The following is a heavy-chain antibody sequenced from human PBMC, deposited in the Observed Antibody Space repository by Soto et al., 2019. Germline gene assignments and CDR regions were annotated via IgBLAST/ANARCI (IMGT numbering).Heavy chain of an antibody. CDR3: ARDYSSSRYYGMDF. J-gene: IGHJ6*04. CDR1: GFTVSSTY. D-gene: IGHD3-22*01. V-gene: IGHV3-53*02. Sequence: EVQLVETGGGLIQPGGSLRLSCAASGFTVSSTYMSWVRQAPGKGLEWVSVIYSGGSAYYADSVKGRFTISRDNSRNPLYLQMNSLRAEDTAVYYCARDYSSSRYYGMDFWGKGTTVTVSS. CDR2: IYSGGSA.